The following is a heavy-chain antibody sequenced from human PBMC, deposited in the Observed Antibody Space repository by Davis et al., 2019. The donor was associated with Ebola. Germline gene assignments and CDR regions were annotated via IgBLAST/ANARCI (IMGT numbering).Heavy chain of an antibody. D-gene: IGHD2-2*01. CDR3: VRYCSSTSCYGYDSYGMDV. CDR2: INPDGGRT. CDR1: GFTFSSYW. J-gene: IGHJ6*04. Sequence: HTGGSLRLSCVASGFTFSSYWMHWVRQAPGKGLVWVSRINPDGGRTGYADSVKGRFTISRDNAKNTLYLQMNSLRVEDTAVYYCVRYCSSTSCYGYDSYGMDVWGKGTTVTVSS. V-gene: IGHV3-74*01.